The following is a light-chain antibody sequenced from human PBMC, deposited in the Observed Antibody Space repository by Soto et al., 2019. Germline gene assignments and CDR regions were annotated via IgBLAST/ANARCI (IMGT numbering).Light chain of an antibody. Sequence: QSALTQPASVSGSPGQSITISCTGTSSDVGGYNYVSWYQQHPGKAPKLMIYEVSKRPSGVPDRFSGSKSGNTASLTISGLQAEDEADYYCCSYAGSHYVFGTGTKVTVL. V-gene: IGLV2-8*01. CDR1: SSDVGGYNY. J-gene: IGLJ1*01. CDR3: CSYAGSHYV. CDR2: EVS.